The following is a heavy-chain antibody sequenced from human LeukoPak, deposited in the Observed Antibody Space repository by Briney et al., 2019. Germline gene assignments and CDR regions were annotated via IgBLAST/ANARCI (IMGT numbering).Heavy chain of an antibody. D-gene: IGHD6-19*01. CDR3: AKDRRRVAVAPYYFDY. CDR1: GFTFSSHA. V-gene: IGHV3-23*01. CDR2: ISGSGGST. Sequence: PGGSLRLSCAASGFTFSSHAMSWVRQAPGKGLEWVSAISGSGGSTYYADSVKGRFTISRDNSKNTLYLQMNSLRAEDTAVYYCAKDRRRVAVAPYYFDYWGQGTLVTVSS. J-gene: IGHJ4*02.